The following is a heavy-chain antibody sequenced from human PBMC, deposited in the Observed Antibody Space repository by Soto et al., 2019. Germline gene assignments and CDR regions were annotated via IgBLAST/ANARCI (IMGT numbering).Heavy chain of an antibody. V-gene: IGHV4-59*01. CDR2: IYYSGST. D-gene: IGHD3-3*01. CDR3: ARGIRTLGVAILYYMAV. CDR1: GGSISSYY. J-gene: IGHJ6*03. Sequence: SQTLSLTCTVSGGSISSYYCSWIRRPPGKGLEWIGYIYYSGSTNYNPSLKSRVTISVDASRNQFSLKLSSVTGADTAVYYSARGIRTLGVAILYYMAVWGKGTTVTV.